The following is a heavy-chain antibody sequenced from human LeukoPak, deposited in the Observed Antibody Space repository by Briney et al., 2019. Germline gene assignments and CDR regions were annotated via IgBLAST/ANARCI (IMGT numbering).Heavy chain of an antibody. J-gene: IGHJ4*02. CDR1: GYSISSGYY. CDR3: ARVPGRYYYGSGSQIFDY. D-gene: IGHD3-10*01. Sequence: PSETLSLTCTVSGYSISSGYYWGWIRQPPGKGLEWIGSGSTYYNPSLKSRVTISVDTSKNQFSLKLSSVTAADTAVYYCARVPGRYYYGSGSQIFDYWGQGTLVTVSS. CDR2: SGST. V-gene: IGHV4-38-2*02.